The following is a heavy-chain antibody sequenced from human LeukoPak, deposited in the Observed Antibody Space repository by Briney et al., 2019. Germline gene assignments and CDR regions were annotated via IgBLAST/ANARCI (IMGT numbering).Heavy chain of an antibody. J-gene: IGHJ4*02. Sequence: GRSLRLSCAASGFTFDDYAMHWVRQAPGKGLEWVSGISWNSGSIGYADSVKGRFTISRDNAKNSLYLQMNSLRAEDTALYYCAKKWELLGWGQGTLVTVSS. CDR3: AKKWELLG. CDR2: ISWNSGSI. V-gene: IGHV3-9*01. CDR1: GFTFDDYA. D-gene: IGHD1-26*01.